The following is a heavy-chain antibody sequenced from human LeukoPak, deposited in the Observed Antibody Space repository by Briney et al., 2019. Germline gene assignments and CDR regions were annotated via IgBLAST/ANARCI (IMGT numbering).Heavy chain of an antibody. CDR1: GGSISSGGYY. Sequence: SETLSLTCTVSGGSISSGGYYWSWIRQHPGEGLEWIGSIYYSGNSYYNPSLKSRATISIDTSKNHFSLKLSSVTAADTAVYYCGREETFGAVYDWGQGTLVTVSS. V-gene: IGHV4-31*03. J-gene: IGHJ1*01. CDR2: IYYSGNS. CDR3: GREETFGAVYD. D-gene: IGHD3-16*01.